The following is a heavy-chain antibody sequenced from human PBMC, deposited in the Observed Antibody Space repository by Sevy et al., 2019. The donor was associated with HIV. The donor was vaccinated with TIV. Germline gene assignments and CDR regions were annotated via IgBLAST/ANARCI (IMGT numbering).Heavy chain of an antibody. V-gene: IGHV1-69*04. CDR3: ARDIGWGYGDYYYGMDV. CDR1: GGTFSSYA. CDR2: IIPILGIA. J-gene: IGHJ6*02. Sequence: ASVKVSCKASGGTFSSYAISWVRQAPGQGLEWMGRIIPILGIANYAQKFQGRVTITADKSTSTAYMELSSLRSEDTAVYYCARDIGWGYGDYYYGMDVWRQGTTVTVSS. D-gene: IGHD4-17*01.